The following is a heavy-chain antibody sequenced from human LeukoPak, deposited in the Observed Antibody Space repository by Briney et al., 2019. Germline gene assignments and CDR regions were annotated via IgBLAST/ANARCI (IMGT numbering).Heavy chain of an antibody. V-gene: IGHV1-58*02. CDR2: IVVGSGNT. D-gene: IGHD2-2*01. CDR3: AAAGYCSSTSCSPYYYYGMDV. CDR1: GFTFTSSA. Sequence: SVKVSCKASGFTFTSSAMQWVRQARGQRLEWIGWIVVGSGNTNYAQKFQERVTITRDMSTSTAYMELSSLRSEDTVVYYCAAAGYCSSTSCSPYYYYGMDVWGQGNTVTVSS. J-gene: IGHJ6*01.